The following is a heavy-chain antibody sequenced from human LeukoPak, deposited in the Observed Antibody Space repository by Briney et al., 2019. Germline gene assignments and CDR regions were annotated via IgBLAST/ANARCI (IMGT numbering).Heavy chain of an antibody. CDR2: IWYDGSNT. V-gene: IGHV3-33*06. CDR3: AKDRIAVAGTLDY. J-gene: IGHJ4*02. D-gene: IGHD6-19*01. CDR1: GFTFSSYG. Sequence: GRSLRLSCAASGFTFSSYGMHWVRQAPGKGLEWVAIIWYDGSNTYYADSVKGRFTISRDNSKNTLYLQMNSLRAEDTAVYYCAKDRIAVAGTLDYWGQGTLVTVSS.